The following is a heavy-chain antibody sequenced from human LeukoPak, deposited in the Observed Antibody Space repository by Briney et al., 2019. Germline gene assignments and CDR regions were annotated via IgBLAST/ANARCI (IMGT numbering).Heavy chain of an antibody. CDR3: AKSLGVVRGVYL. D-gene: IGHD3-10*01. Sequence: GGSLRLSCAASGFTFSSYAMSWVRQAPGKGLEWVSAISGSGGSTHYADSVKGRFTISRDNSKNTLYLQMNSLRAEDTAVYYCAKSLGVVRGVYLWGQGTLVTVSS. CDR2: ISGSGGST. J-gene: IGHJ4*02. CDR1: GFTFSSYA. V-gene: IGHV3-23*01.